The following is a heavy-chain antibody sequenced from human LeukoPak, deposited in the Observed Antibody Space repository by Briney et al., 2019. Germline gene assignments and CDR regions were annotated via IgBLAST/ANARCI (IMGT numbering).Heavy chain of an antibody. Sequence: GGSLRLSCAASGFTFSSNYMSWVRQARGKGREGVSVIYSGGSTYYADSVKGRFTISRDNSKNTLYLQMNSLRAEDTAVYYCARGHSYLEGFDYWGQGTLVTVSS. CDR1: GFTFSSNY. CDR3: ARGHSYLEGFDY. J-gene: IGHJ4*02. D-gene: IGHD1-26*01. CDR2: IYSGGST. V-gene: IGHV3-53*01.